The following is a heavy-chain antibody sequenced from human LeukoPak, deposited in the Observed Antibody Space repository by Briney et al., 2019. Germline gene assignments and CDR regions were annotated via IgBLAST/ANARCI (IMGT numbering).Heavy chain of an antibody. CDR1: GYTFTSYD. CDR3: ARGPPNWGYDY. J-gene: IGHJ4*02. CDR2: MSPNSGDT. Sequence: ASVTVSCKASGYTFTSYDFNWVRQATGQRPEWMGWMSPNSGDTGYAQKFQDRVTMTWNTSISTAYMELSSLRSDDTAVYYCARGPPNWGYDYWGPGTLVTVSS. V-gene: IGHV1-8*01. D-gene: IGHD7-27*01.